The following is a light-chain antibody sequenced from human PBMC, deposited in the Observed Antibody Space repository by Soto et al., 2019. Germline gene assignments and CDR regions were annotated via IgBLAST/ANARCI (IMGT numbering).Light chain of an antibody. CDR3: QQYYSFPQT. J-gene: IGKJ1*01. CDR1: QGISIY. CDR2: AAS. Sequence: VIWMTQSPSLLSASTGDRVTISCRMSQGISIYLAWYQQKPGKAPELLIYAASTLQSGVPSRFSGSGSGTDFTLTISCLQSEDFATYYCQQYYSFPQTFGQGTKVDIK. V-gene: IGKV1D-8*01.